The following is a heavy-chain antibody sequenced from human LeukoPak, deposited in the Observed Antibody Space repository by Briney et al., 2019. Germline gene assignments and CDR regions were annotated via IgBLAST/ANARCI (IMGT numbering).Heavy chain of an antibody. J-gene: IGHJ4*02. V-gene: IGHV1-69*05. CDR2: IIPIFGTA. CDR3: ARASRGEQLAGLDY. D-gene: IGHD6-6*01. CDR1: GGTFSSYA. Sequence: GASVKVSCKASGGTFSSYAISWVRQAPGQGLEWMGGIIPIFGTANYAQKFQGRVTMTRDMSTSTVYMELSGLRSEDTALYYCARASRGEQLAGLDYWGQGTLVTVSS.